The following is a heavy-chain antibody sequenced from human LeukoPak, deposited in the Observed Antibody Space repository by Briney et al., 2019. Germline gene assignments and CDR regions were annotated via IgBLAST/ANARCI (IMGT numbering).Heavy chain of an antibody. CDR2: INPNSGGT. CDR3: ARDKSVTTGGLYWFDP. D-gene: IGHD4-11*01. Sequence: ASVKVSCKASGYTFTGYYMHWVRQAPGQGLEWMGWINPNSGGTNYAQKFQGRVTMTRDTSISTAYMELSRLRSDDTAVYYCARDKSVTTGGLYWFDPWGQGTLVTVSS. V-gene: IGHV1-2*02. CDR1: GYTFTGYY. J-gene: IGHJ5*02.